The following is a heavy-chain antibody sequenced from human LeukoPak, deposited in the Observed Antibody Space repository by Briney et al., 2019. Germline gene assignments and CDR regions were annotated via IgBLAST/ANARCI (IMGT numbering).Heavy chain of an antibody. CDR1: DGSISSYY. Sequence: PSGTLCLTCTASDGSISSYYWSWIRQPPGKGLEWIGYIYYSGSTNYNPSLKSRVTISVDTSKNQFSLKLSSVTAADTAVYYCARMGQLDYYYCYMDVWGKGTTFTVSS. J-gene: IGHJ6*03. D-gene: IGHD6-6*01. CDR3: ARMGQLDYYYCYMDV. CDR2: IYYSGST. V-gene: IGHV4-59*01.